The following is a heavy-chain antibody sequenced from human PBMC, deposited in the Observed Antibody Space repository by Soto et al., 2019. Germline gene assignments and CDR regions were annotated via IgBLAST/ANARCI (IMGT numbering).Heavy chain of an antibody. D-gene: IGHD2-15*01. Sequence: LRLSCAASGFTFSSHGMHWVRQAPGKGLEWVAVISYDGSNKYYADSVKGRFTISRDNSKNTLYLQMNSLRAEDTAVYYCAKDTRYCSGGSCYPYFQHWGQGTLVTVSS. J-gene: IGHJ1*01. V-gene: IGHV3-30*18. CDR3: AKDTRYCSGGSCYPYFQH. CDR1: GFTFSSHG. CDR2: ISYDGSNK.